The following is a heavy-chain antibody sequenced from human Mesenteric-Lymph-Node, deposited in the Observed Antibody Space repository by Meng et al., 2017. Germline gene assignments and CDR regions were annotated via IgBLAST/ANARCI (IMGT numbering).Heavy chain of an antibody. V-gene: IGHV4-4*02. D-gene: IGHD1-14*01. CDR3: ARDPTGGEDHQRV. CDR2: IYHSGIT. J-gene: IGHJ4*02. CDR1: GGSISSSNW. Sequence: QVQLQESGPGLVKPSETLSLTGAVSGGSISSSNWWSWVRQPPGKGLEWIGKIYHSGITIYNPSLKSRVTMSVDNSKNQFSLKLNSMTAADTAVYYCARDPTGGEDHQRVWGQGTLVTVSS.